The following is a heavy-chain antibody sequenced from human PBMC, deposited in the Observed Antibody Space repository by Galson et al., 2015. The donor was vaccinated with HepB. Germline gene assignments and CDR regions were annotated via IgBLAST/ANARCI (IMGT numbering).Heavy chain of an antibody. CDR3: ATLTYYDILTGYLFDY. J-gene: IGHJ4*02. V-gene: IGHV1-24*01. CDR2: FDPEDGET. D-gene: IGHD3-9*01. Sequence: SVKVSCKVSGYTLTELSMHWVRQAPGKGLEWMGGFDPEDGETIYAQKFQGRVTMTEDTSTDTAYMELSSLRSEDTAVYYCATLTYYDILTGYLFDYWGQGTLVTVSS. CDR1: GYTLTELS.